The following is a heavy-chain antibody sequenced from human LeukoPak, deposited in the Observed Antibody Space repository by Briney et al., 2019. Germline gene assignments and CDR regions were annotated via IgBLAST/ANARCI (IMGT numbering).Heavy chain of an antibody. D-gene: IGHD6-19*01. J-gene: IGHJ1*01. CDR1: GFTFSSYA. Sequence: PGGSLRLSCAAPGFTFSSYAMSWVRQAPGKGLEWVSAISGSGGSTYYADSVKGRFTISRDNSKNTLYLQMNSLRAEDTAVYYCARSHRLYSSDWYVEYFHVWGQGTLVTVSS. CDR3: ARSHRLYSSDWYVEYFHV. V-gene: IGHV3-23*01. CDR2: ISGSGGST.